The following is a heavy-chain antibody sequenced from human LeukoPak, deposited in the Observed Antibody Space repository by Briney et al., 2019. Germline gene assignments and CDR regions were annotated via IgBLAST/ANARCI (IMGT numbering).Heavy chain of an antibody. CDR2: IRQDGGEK. CDR1: GFTFSNSW. CDR3: ARESLHSSRPERHIDY. Sequence: PGGSLRLSCAASGFTFSNSWMSWVRQAPGKGLGWVANIRQDGGEKYYVDSVKGRLTISRDNAKNSLYLQMDSLRVEDTAVYYCARESLHSSRPERHIDYWGQGTLVTVSS. J-gene: IGHJ4*02. V-gene: IGHV3-7*01. D-gene: IGHD2-2*01.